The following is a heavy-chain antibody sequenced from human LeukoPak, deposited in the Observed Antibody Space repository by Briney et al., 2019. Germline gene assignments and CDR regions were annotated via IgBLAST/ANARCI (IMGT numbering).Heavy chain of an antibody. V-gene: IGHV3-48*04. CDR1: GFTFSTYW. Sequence: PGGSLRLSCAASGFTFSTYWMNWVRQAPGKGLEWISYITSGSSTIYYADSVKGRFTISRDNTKNSLYLQMNSLGAEDSAVYYCARWGGGYNYFDYWGQGTLVTVSS. D-gene: IGHD1-26*01. CDR3: ARWGGGYNYFDY. CDR2: ITSGSSTI. J-gene: IGHJ4*02.